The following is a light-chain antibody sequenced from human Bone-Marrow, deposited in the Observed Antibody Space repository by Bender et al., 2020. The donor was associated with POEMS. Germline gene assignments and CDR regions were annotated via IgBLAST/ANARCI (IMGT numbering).Light chain of an antibody. CDR2: DVT. V-gene: IGLV2-14*03. J-gene: IGLJ2*01. CDR3: SSYSDTNTLVL. CDR1: SSDIGNYDH. Sequence: QSALAQPASVSGSPGQSVTISCTGTSSDIGNYDHVSWYQHHMGKAPKLIIFDVTYRPAGIPDRFSASKSGVTASLTISGLQADDEADYYCSSYSDTNTLVLFGGGTRLTVL.